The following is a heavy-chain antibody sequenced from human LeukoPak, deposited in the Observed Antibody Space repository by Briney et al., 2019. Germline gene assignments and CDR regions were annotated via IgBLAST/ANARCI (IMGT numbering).Heavy chain of an antibody. J-gene: IGHJ5*02. CDR2: INPNSGGT. D-gene: IGHD6-13*01. Sequence: ASVKVSCKASGYTFTGYYMHWVRQAPGQGLEWMGWINPNSGGTNYAQKFQGRVTMTRDTSISTAYMELSRLGSDDTAVYYCARAGRYSSSGDSIWFDPWGQGTLVTVSS. CDR1: GYTFTGYY. CDR3: ARAGRYSSSGDSIWFDP. V-gene: IGHV1-2*02.